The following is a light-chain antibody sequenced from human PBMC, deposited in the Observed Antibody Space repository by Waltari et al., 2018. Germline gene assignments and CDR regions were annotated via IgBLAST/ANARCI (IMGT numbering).Light chain of an antibody. CDR1: QDISNY. CDR2: DAS. V-gene: IGKV1-33*01. J-gene: IGKJ2*01. Sequence: DIQMTQSPYSLSASVGNRVTITCQASQDISNYLKWYQQKPGKAPKLLIYDASNLETGVPSRFSGSGSVTDFTFTISSLQPEDIATYYCQQYDNLPYTFGQGTKLEIK. CDR3: QQYDNLPYT.